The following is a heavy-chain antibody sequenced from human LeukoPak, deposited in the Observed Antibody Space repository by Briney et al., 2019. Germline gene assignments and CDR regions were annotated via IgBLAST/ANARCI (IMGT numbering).Heavy chain of an antibody. CDR3: ARVQPTYYDFWSGYYMGHDAFDI. CDR2: IYYSGST. J-gene: IGHJ3*02. Sequence: SETLSLTCTVSGGSISSSTYYWGWICQPPGKGLEWIGSIYYSGSTYYNPSLKSRVTISVDTSKNQFSLKLSSVTAADTAVYYCARVQPTYYDFWSGYYMGHDAFDIWGQGTMVTVSS. CDR1: GGSISSSTYY. D-gene: IGHD3-3*01. V-gene: IGHV4-39*07.